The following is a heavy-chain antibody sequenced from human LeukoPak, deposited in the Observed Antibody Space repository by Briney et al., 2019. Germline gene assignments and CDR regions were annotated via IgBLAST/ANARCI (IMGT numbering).Heavy chain of an antibody. CDR2: ISGNSIYI. CDR1: GFTLSSYS. V-gene: IGHV3-21*04. D-gene: IGHD6-13*01. J-gene: IGHJ3*02. Sequence: GGSLRLACAASGFTLSSYSMNWVRQAPGKGLEWVSSISGNSIYIYYADAVKGRFTISRDNTNNSLYLQMNSLSAEDTGVYFCARARIAAAGYDAFDIWGQGTMVTVSS. CDR3: ARARIAAAGYDAFDI.